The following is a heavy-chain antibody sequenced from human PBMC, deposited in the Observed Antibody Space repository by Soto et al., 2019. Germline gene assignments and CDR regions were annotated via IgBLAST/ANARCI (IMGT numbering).Heavy chain of an antibody. V-gene: IGHV3-23*01. D-gene: IGHD3-3*01. J-gene: IGHJ3*02. CDR2: ISGSGGST. Sequence: PGGSLRLSCAASGFTFSSYAMSWVRQAPGKGLEWVSAISGSGGSTYYADSVKGRFTISRDNSKNSLYLQMNSLRAEDTALYHCARVFETPTIPDAFDIWGQGTMVTVSS. CDR1: GFTFSSYA. CDR3: ARVFETPTIPDAFDI.